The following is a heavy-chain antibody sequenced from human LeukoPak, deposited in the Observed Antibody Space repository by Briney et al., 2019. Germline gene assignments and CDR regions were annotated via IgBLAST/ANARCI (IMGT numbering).Heavy chain of an antibody. CDR2: MYYSGNT. CDR3: TRLINGSPGDY. V-gene: IGHV4-39*01. D-gene: IGHD2-8*01. J-gene: IGHJ4*02. Sequence: SETLSLTCTVSGGSFSSSSYYWGWIRQPPGKGLEWIGSMYYSGNTYYNPSLKSRLTISVDMPKNQFSLKLSSVTAADTAVYYCTRLINGSPGDYWGQGTLVTVSS. CDR1: GGSFSSSSYY.